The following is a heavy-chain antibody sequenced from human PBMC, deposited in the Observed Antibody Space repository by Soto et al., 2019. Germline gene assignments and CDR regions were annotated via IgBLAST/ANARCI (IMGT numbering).Heavy chain of an antibody. CDR1: GNTFTNFG. CDR2: ISAYNGNT. Sequence: GASVKVSCKASGNTFTNFGISWVRQAPGQGLEWMGWISAYNGNTNYAQNFQGRVTMTTDTSTSTAYMELRSLRSDDTAVYYCAKDLSGNPGYWGQGTLVTVSS. CDR3: AKDLSGNPGY. J-gene: IGHJ4*02. V-gene: IGHV1-18*01. D-gene: IGHD2-15*01.